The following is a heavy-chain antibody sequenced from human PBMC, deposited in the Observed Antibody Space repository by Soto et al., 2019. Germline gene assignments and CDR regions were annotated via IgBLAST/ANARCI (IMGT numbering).Heavy chain of an antibody. CDR1: GYTFTGYY. D-gene: IGHD3-10*01. V-gene: IGHV1-2*04. CDR3: ARDARGDEAPMDY. J-gene: IGHJ4*02. Sequence: QVQLVQSGAEVKKPGASVKVSCKASGYTFTGYYMHWVRQAPGQGLEWMGWINPNSGGTNYAQKFQGWVTMTRDTSISTAHMELGRLRSDDRAVYYCARDARGDEAPMDYWGQGTLVTVSS. CDR2: INPNSGGT.